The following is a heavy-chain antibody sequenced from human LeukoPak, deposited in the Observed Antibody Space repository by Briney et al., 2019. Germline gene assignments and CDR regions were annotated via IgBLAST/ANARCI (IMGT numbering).Heavy chain of an antibody. J-gene: IGHJ6*02. D-gene: IGHD2-21*02. V-gene: IGHV1-18*01. CDR2: ISAYNGNT. CDR3: ATYRDVTEDVYYYYGMDV. Sequence: GASVKVSCKASGYTFTSYGISWVRQAPGQGLEWMGWISAYNGNTNYAQKLQGRVTMTTDTSTSTAYMELRSLRSDDTAVYYCATYRDVTEDVYYYYGMDVWGQGTTVTVSS. CDR1: GYTFTSYG.